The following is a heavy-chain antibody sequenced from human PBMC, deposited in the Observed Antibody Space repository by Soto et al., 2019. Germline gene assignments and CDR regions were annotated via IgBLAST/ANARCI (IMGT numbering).Heavy chain of an antibody. CDR3: ARAPTGPVACWVL. J-gene: IGHJ6*02. CDR2: IYPTGTT. D-gene: IGHD3-10*01. CDR1: GGSLSSGGYS. V-gene: IGHV4-61*08. Sequence: PSETLSLTCSVSGGSLSSGGYSWIWIRHSPEKGLEWIGNIYPTGTTNYRPALKSRVSMSVDTSRNLFSLNLTSVTAADTAVYYCARAPTGPVACWVLWGQGTTVTVSS.